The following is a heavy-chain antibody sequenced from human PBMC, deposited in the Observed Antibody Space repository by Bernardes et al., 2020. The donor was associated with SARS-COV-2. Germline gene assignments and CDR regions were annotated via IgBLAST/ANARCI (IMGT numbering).Heavy chain of an antibody. CDR2: YNPADGET. J-gene: IGHJ6*02. CDR3: AKTISPHLPPWYGMDA. Sequence: ASVKVSCKVSGSTLSFFSIHWVRQTPGKGLEWIGGYNPADGETMVAQNLQGRATMSEDTSTDTAYMELTSLKSEDTATYYCAKTISPHLPPWYGMDAWGQGTTVTVSS. CDR1: GSTLSFFS. V-gene: IGHV1-24*01.